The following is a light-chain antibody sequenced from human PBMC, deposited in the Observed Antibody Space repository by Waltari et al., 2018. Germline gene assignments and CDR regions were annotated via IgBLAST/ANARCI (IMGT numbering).Light chain of an antibody. V-gene: IGLV3-1*01. CDR3: QAWDRNTYVV. J-gene: IGLJ2*01. Sequence: SYELTQSPSVSVSPGQTASISCSGDKLEDRYVCWYQQKPGQSPVLVLHQDSKRPSGVPGRCSGFNSGNTATLTISETQAMDEADYYCQAWDRNTYVVFGGGTKLTVL. CDR2: QDS. CDR1: KLEDRY.